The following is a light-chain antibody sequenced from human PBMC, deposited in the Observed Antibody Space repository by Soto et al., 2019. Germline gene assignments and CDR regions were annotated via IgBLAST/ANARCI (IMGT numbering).Light chain of an antibody. Sequence: EIVLTQSPGTLSLSPGERATLSCRASQSVSSSDSPWYQQKPGQAPRLLIYGASSRATGIPDRFSGSGSGTDFTLTISRLEPEDFAVYYCQHYGSSPWTFGQGTKVEIK. V-gene: IGKV3-20*01. CDR1: QSVSSSD. CDR3: QHYGSSPWT. J-gene: IGKJ1*01. CDR2: GAS.